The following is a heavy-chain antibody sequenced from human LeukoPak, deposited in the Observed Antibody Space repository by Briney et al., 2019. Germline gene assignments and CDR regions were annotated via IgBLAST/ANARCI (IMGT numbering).Heavy chain of an antibody. D-gene: IGHD3-22*01. CDR3: ARGHYDDSSGSPKDAFDI. V-gene: IGHV3-13*01. CDR1: GFTFSSYD. CDR2: IGTAGDT. J-gene: IGHJ3*02. Sequence: GGSLRLSCAASGFTFSSYDMHWVRQATGKGLEWVSAIGTAGDTYYPGSAKGRFTISRENAKNSLYLQVNSLRAGDTAVYYCARGHYDDSSGSPKDAFDIWGQGTMVTVSS.